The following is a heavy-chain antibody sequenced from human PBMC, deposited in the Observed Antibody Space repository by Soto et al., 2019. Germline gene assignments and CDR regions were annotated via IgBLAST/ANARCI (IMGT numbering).Heavy chain of an antibody. Sequence: ASVKVSCKASGYTFTSYDINWVRQATGQGLEWMGWMNPNSGNTGYAQKFQGRVTMTRNTSISTAYMELSSLRSEATAVYYCARSRGLRFLEWPYWGQGTLVTVSS. V-gene: IGHV1-8*01. CDR1: GYTFTSYD. CDR2: MNPNSGNT. D-gene: IGHD3-3*01. CDR3: ARSRGLRFLEWPY. J-gene: IGHJ4*02.